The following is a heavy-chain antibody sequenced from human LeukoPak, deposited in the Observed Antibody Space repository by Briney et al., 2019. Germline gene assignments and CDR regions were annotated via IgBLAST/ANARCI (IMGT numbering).Heavy chain of an antibody. CDR1: GYTFSSYW. Sequence: GESLKISCKGSGYTFSSYWIGWVRQMPGKGLEWMGIIYPDDSDTRYTPSFQGQVTISADKSISTAYLEWSSLKASDTAMYYCARRSDTRFDYWGQGTLVTVSS. V-gene: IGHV5-51*01. CDR2: IYPDDSDT. CDR3: ARRSDTRFDY. D-gene: IGHD2-15*01. J-gene: IGHJ4*02.